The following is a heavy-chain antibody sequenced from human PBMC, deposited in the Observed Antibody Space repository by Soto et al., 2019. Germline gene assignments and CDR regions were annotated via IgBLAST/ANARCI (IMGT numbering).Heavy chain of an antibody. Sequence: GGSLRLSCAVSGFTFSSYAMSWVRQAPGKGLEWVSAISGSGGSTYYADSVKGRFTISRDNSKNALYLQMNSLRVEDTAIFYCAKDSAYSSSWSIGDYGMDVWGQGTTVTVSS. D-gene: IGHD6-13*01. V-gene: IGHV3-23*01. CDR3: AKDSAYSSSWSIGDYGMDV. CDR1: GFTFSSYA. J-gene: IGHJ6*02. CDR2: ISGSGGST.